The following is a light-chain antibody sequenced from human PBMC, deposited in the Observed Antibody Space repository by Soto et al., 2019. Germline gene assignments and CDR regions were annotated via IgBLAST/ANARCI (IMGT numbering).Light chain of an antibody. CDR1: SSDVGSYNR. Sequence: QSVLTQPPSVPGSPGQSVTISCTGTSSDVGSYNRVSWYQQPPGTAPKLMIYEVSNRPSGVPDRFSGSKSGNTASLTISGLRAEDEADYYCSSYTSSSALVFGTGTKSPS. CDR2: EVS. J-gene: IGLJ1*01. V-gene: IGLV2-18*02. CDR3: SSYTSSSALV.